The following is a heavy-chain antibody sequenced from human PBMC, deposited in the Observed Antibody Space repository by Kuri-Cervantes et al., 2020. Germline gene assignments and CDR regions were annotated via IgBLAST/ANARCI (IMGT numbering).Heavy chain of an antibody. CDR2: INHSGST. V-gene: IGHV4-34*01. CDR1: GFTFSSYS. CDR3: ARAVRN. J-gene: IGHJ4*02. Sequence: ESLKISCAASGFTFSSYSMNWVRQAPGKGLEWIGEINHSGSTNYNPSLKSRVTISVDTSKNQFSLKLSSVTAADTAVYYCARAVRNWGQGTLVTVSS.